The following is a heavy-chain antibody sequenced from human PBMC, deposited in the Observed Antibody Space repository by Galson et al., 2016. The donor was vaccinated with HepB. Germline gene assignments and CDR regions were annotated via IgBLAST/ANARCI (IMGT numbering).Heavy chain of an antibody. Sequence: SLRLSCAVSGFTFRSHDMSWVRQAPGKGLEWVSGISGSGGSTYYADSVKGRFTISRDNSKSTLYLQMNSLRDEDTAVYYCVSRYGDSWRPFAFDYWGQGTLVTVSS. CDR3: VSRYGDSWRPFAFDY. CDR2: ISGSGGST. V-gene: IGHV3-23*01. J-gene: IGHJ4*02. CDR1: GFTFRSHD. D-gene: IGHD2-21*02.